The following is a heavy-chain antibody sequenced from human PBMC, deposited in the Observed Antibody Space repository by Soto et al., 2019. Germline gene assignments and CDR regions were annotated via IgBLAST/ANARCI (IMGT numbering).Heavy chain of an antibody. Sequence: QVQLVESGGGWVKPGESLRLSCIGSGFFLSKNWMTWIRQAPGKGLEWVSYISASGDYTIYADSLKGRFTISRDNARNSLWLQINSLTAEDPAVYYCARSSGCRQVGVYNYGLDVWGQGTTVIASS. V-gene: IGHV3-11*06. J-gene: IGHJ6*02. CDR2: ISASGDYT. D-gene: IGHD2-8*01. CDR1: GFFLSKNW. CDR3: ARSSGCRQVGVYNYGLDV.